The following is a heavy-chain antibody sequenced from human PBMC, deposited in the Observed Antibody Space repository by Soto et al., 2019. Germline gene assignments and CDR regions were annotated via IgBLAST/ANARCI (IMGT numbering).Heavy chain of an antibody. D-gene: IGHD2-15*01. Sequence: SETLSRTCSVSGGSISSGDYYWSWIRQPSGKGLEWIGYIYYSGSTYYNPSLKSRVTISVDTSKNQFSLKLSSVTAADTAVYYCAGDYCSGGSCYKGSYYYYYGMDVWGQGTTVTVSS. CDR1: GGSISSGDYY. V-gene: IGHV4-30-4*01. J-gene: IGHJ6*02. CDR2: IYYSGST. CDR3: AGDYCSGGSCYKGSYYYYYGMDV.